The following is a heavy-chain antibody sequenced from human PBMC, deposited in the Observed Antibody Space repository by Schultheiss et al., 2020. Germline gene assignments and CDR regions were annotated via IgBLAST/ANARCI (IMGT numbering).Heavy chain of an antibody. V-gene: IGHV3-23*01. D-gene: IGHD3-9*01. CDR2: ISGSGGST. CDR1: GFTFSSYA. CDR3: AKSDYDILTGYKGSPYYYYGMDV. Sequence: GESLKISCAASGFTFSSYAMSWVRQAPGKGLEWVSAISGSGGSTYYADSVKGRFTISRDNSKNTLYLQMNSLRAEDTAVYYCAKSDYDILTGYKGSPYYYYGMDVWGQGTTVTVAS. J-gene: IGHJ6*02.